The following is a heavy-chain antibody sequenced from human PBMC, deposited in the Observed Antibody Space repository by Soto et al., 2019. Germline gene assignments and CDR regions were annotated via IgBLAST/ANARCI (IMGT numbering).Heavy chain of an antibody. CDR1: AYTFTIYY. CDR2: INPSGGST. CDR3: ARETVTGTGGNHLDY. Sequence: ASVKVSCKASAYTFTIYYMHWVRQAPGQGLEWMGIINPSGGSTSYAQKFQGRVTITRDTSTTTAYMELNSPRFEDTAVYYCARETVTGTGGNHLDYWGRGILVTVSS. V-gene: IGHV1-46*01. D-gene: IGHD6-19*01. J-gene: IGHJ4*02.